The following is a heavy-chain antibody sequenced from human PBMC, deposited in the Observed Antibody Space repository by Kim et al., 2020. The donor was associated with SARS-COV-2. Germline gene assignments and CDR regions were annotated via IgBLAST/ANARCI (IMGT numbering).Heavy chain of an antibody. J-gene: IGHJ4*02. D-gene: IGHD2-15*01. V-gene: IGHV3-53*01. CDR1: DFTVNNNY. Sequence: GGSLRLSCAASDFTVNNNYMSWVRQAPGKGLEWVSVIYSGGSTYYADSVKGRFTISRDNSKNTLYLQMNSLRIDDTAVYYCARQWWNWAFDYWGRGTLVTVSS. CDR2: IYSGGST. CDR3: ARQWWNWAFDY.